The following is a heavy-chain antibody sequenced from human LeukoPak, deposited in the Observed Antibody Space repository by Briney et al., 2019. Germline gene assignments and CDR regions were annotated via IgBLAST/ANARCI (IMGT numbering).Heavy chain of an antibody. CDR2: IWYDGINK. Sequence: GGSLRLSCAASGFSFSSYGMHWVRQAPGKGLEWVAVIWYDGINKYYADSVKGRFTISRDNSKNTLYLQMNGLRAEDTAVYYCARGMVGATYFDYWGQGTLVTVSS. CDR1: GFSFSSYG. J-gene: IGHJ4*02. D-gene: IGHD1-26*01. V-gene: IGHV3-33*08. CDR3: ARGMVGATYFDY.